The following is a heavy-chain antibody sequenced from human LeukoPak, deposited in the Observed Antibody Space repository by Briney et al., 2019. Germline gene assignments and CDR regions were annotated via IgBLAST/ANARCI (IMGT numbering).Heavy chain of an antibody. CDR2: IDPSDSYT. V-gene: IGHV5-10-1*01. D-gene: IGHD2-2*01. CDR1: GYSFTSYW. CDR3: ARRYCSSTSCLLKDWFDP. J-gene: IGHJ5*02. Sequence: GESLKISCKGSGYSFTSYWISWVRQMPGKGLEWMGRIDPSDSYTNYSPSFQGHVTISADKSISTADLQWSSLKASDTAMYYCARRYCSSTSCLLKDWFDPWGQGTLVTVSS.